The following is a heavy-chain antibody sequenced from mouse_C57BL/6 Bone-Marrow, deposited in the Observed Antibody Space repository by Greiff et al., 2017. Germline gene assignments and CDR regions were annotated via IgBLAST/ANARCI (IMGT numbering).Heavy chain of an antibody. CDR1: GYTFTSYW. Sequence: QVQLQQPGAELVKPGASVKMSCKASGYTFTSYWITWVKQRPGQGLEWIGDIYPGSGSTNYNEKFKSKATLTVDTSSSTAYMQLSSLTSEDSAVYYCASEGLWLRLRWYFDVWGTGTTVTVSS. V-gene: IGHV1-55*01. CDR2: IYPGSGST. J-gene: IGHJ1*03. CDR3: ASEGLWLRLRWYFDV. D-gene: IGHD2-2*01.